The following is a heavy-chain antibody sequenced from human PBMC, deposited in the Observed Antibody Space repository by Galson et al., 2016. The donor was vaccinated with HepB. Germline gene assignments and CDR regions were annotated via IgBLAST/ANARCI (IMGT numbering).Heavy chain of an antibody. CDR3: ARDWLVAVFDY. D-gene: IGHD6-19*01. CDR2: ISANNGKT. V-gene: IGHV1-18*01. CDR1: GYNFISYG. J-gene: IGHJ4*02. Sequence: SVKVSCKGSGYNFISYGISWVRQAPGQGLEWMGWISANNGKTKYAQKVQGRVIMTTDRSTNTAYMELRSLRSDDTAVYYCARDWLVAVFDYWGQGTLVTVSS.